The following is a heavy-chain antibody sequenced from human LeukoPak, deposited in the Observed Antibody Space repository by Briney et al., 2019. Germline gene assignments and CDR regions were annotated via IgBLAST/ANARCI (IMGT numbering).Heavy chain of an antibody. V-gene: IGHV4-61*01. CDR3: ARDAMVRGVPFDY. CDR2: IYYSGST. CDR1: GGSVSSGSYY. Sequence: SETLSLTCTVSGGSVSSGSYYWSWIRQPPGTGLEWIGYIYYSGSTNYNPSLKSRVTISVDMSKNQFSLKLSSVTAADTAVYYCARDAMVRGVPFDYWGQGTLVTVSS. J-gene: IGHJ4*02. D-gene: IGHD3-10*01.